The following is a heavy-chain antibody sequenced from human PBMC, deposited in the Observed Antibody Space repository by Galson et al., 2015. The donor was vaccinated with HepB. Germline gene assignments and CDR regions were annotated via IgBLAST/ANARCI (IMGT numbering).Heavy chain of an antibody. D-gene: IGHD6-13*01. J-gene: IGHJ6*02. CDR3: AKDYSSSWDYYYYYGMDV. V-gene: IGHV3-30*18. CDR1: GFTFSSYG. CDR2: ISYDGSNK. Sequence: SLRLSCAASGFTFSSYGMHWVRQAPGKGLEWVAVISYDGSNKYYADSVKGRFTISRDSSKNTLYLQMNSLRAEDTAVYYCAKDYSSSWDYYYYYGMDVWGQGTTVTVSS.